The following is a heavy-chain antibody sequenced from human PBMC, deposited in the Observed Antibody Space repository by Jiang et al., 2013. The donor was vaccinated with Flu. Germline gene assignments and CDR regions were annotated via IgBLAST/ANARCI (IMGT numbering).Heavy chain of an antibody. CDR3: AHLWNYPWFDP. D-gene: IGHD1-7*01. Sequence: WDDDKRYSPSLKSRLTITKDTSKNQVVLTMTNMDPVDTATYYCAHLWNYPWFDPWGQGTLVTVSS. V-gene: IGHV2-5*02. J-gene: IGHJ5*02. CDR2: WDDDK.